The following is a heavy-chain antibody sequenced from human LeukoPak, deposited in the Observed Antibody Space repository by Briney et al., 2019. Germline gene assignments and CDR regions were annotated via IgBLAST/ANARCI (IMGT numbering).Heavy chain of an antibody. D-gene: IGHD4-23*01. J-gene: IGHJ4*02. CDR1: GGSISGYF. V-gene: IGHV4-59*01. Sequence: PSETLSLTCTVSGGSISGYFWSWIRQPPGKGLEWIGYISYSGSTNYNPSLKSRVTISVDTSKNHFSLKLSSVTAADTAVYYCARSNGGLFDYWGQGTLVTVSS. CDR2: ISYSGST. CDR3: ARSNGGLFDY.